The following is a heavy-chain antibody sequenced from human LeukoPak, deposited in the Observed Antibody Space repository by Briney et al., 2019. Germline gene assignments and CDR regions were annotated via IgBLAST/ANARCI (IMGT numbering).Heavy chain of an antibody. CDR3: ARAPSYYDILTGYSQGYYFDY. Sequence: SETLSLTCAVSGGSISSGGYSWSWIRQPPGKGLEWIGYIYHSGSTYYNPSLKSRVTISVDRSKNQFSLKLSSVTAADTAVYYCARAPSYYDILTGYSQGYYFDYWGQGTLVTVSS. D-gene: IGHD3-9*01. V-gene: IGHV4-30-2*01. CDR2: IYHSGST. J-gene: IGHJ4*02. CDR1: GGSISSGGYS.